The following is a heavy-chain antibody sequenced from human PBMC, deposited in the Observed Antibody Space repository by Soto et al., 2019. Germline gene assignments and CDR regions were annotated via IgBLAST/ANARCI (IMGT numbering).Heavy chain of an antibody. V-gene: IGHV1-46*01. D-gene: IGHD3-10*01. CDR2: INPSGGST. CDR3: AREIRPGGLLRGRWFDP. Sequence: QVQLVQSGAEVKKPGASVKVSCKASGYTFTSYYMHWVRQAPGQGLEWMGIINPSGGSTSYAQKFQGRVPMTRDTSTSTVYMELSSLRSEDTAVYYCAREIRPGGLLRGRWFDPWGQGTLVTVSS. CDR1: GYTFTSYY. J-gene: IGHJ5*02.